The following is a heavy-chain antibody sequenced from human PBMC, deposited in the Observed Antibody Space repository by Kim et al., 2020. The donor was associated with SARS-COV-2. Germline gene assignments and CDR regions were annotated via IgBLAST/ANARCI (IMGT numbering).Heavy chain of an antibody. CDR1: GYTLTELS. J-gene: IGHJ4*02. D-gene: IGHD3-9*01. CDR2: FDPEDDET. Sequence: ASVKVSCKVSGYTLTELSMHWVRQAPGKGLEWMGGFDPEDDETIYAQKFQGRVTMTEDTSTDTAYIELSSLRSEDTAVYYCATASNYDILNGYSHPPDYWGQGTLVTVSS. CDR3: ATASNYDILNGYSHPPDY. V-gene: IGHV1-24*01.